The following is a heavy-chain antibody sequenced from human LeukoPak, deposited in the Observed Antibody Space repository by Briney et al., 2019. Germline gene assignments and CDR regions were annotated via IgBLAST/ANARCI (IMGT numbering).Heavy chain of an antibody. CDR2: INPNSGGT. Sequence: GASVKVSCKVSGYTFTRYNFHWVRQAPGQGLEWMGWINPNSGGTNYAQKFQGRVTMTRDTSISTAYMELSRLRSDDTAVYYCARSGSYPEYNWFDPWGQGTLVTVSS. J-gene: IGHJ5*02. D-gene: IGHD1-26*01. CDR1: GYTFTRYN. CDR3: ARSGSYPEYNWFDP. V-gene: IGHV1-2*02.